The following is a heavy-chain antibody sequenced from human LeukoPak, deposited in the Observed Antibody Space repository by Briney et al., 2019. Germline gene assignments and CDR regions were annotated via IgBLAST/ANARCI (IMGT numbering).Heavy chain of an antibody. CDR2: INPNSGGT. D-gene: IGHD2-2*01. J-gene: IGHJ4*02. Sequence: ASVKVSCKASGYTFTGYYMHWVRQAPGQGLEWMGWINPNSGGTYYAQKFQGRVTMTKDTSISTAYMELSRLRSDDTAVYYCARVAGYCSSTSCLDYWGQGTLVTVSS. V-gene: IGHV1-2*02. CDR1: GYTFTGYY. CDR3: ARVAGYCSSTSCLDY.